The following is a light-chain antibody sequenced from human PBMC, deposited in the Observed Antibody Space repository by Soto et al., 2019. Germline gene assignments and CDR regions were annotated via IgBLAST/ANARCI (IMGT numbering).Light chain of an antibody. CDR3: KQYNNWPIT. J-gene: IGKJ5*01. CDR1: QCVSSN. V-gene: IGKV3-15*01. Sequence: EIVMTQPPATLSVSPGERATLSCRASQCVSSNLAWYQQKPGQAPRLLIYGASTSATGIPARFSVIGSGTEFTLTTSSLQSADFAVYYWKQYNNWPITFGQGPRLEIK. CDR2: GAS.